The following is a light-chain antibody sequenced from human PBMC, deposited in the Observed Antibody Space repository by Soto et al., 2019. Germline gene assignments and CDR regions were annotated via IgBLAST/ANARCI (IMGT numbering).Light chain of an antibody. V-gene: IGLV1-51*01. CDR3: ATWDSALNAVV. CDR1: RSNIGNDF. J-gene: IGLJ3*02. CDR2: DNN. Sequence: QSVLTQPPSVSAAPGQRVTISCSGSRSNIGNDFVSWYQQLPGTAPTLLIFDNNQRPSGIPDQFSGSKSGTSATLGITGLQIGDKAAYHCATWDSALNAVVFGEGTKLTVL.